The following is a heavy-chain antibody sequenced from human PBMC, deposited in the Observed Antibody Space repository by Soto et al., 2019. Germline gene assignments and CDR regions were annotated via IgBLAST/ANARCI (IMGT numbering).Heavy chain of an antibody. Sequence: SETLSLTCTVSGGSISSYYWSWIRQTPGKGLEWIGYIFYFGSTNYNPSLKSRVTISVDTSKNQLSLKLSSVTAADTAVYYCARAPPPRYYYDSSGYYIDYWGQGTLVTVSS. CDR1: GGSISSYY. CDR2: IFYFGST. D-gene: IGHD3-22*01. CDR3: ARAPPPRYYYDSSGYYIDY. J-gene: IGHJ4*02. V-gene: IGHV4-59*12.